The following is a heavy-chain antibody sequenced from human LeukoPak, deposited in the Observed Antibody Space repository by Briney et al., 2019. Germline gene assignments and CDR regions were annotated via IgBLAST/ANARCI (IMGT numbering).Heavy chain of an antibody. CDR3: ASSRYSSSWSMDV. Sequence: PGGSLRLSCAASGLTFSSYAMSWVRQGPGKGLDWVSVISGSGGSIYYADSVKGRFTISRDNSKNTLYLQMNSLRAEDTAVYYCASSRYSSSWSMDVWGQGTTVTASS. J-gene: IGHJ6*02. D-gene: IGHD6-13*01. CDR2: ISGSGGSI. V-gene: IGHV3-23*01. CDR1: GLTFSSYA.